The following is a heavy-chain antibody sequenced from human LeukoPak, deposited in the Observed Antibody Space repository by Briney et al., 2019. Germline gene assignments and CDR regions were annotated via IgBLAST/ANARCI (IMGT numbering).Heavy chain of an antibody. Sequence: TGGSLRLSCAASGFTFSDYYMSWIRQAPGKGLEWVSYISSSGSTIYYADSVKGRFTISRDNAKNSLYLQMNSLRAEDTAVYYCARDQYYYDSSGYPIYWGQGTLVTVSS. V-gene: IGHV3-11*01. CDR1: GFTFSDYY. CDR3: ARDQYYYDSSGYPIY. D-gene: IGHD3-22*01. CDR2: ISSSGSTI. J-gene: IGHJ4*02.